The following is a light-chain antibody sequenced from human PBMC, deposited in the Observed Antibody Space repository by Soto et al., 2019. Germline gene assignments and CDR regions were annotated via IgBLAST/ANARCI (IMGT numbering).Light chain of an antibody. Sequence: EIVMTQSPATLSVSPGGRATLSCRASQSISDTLAWYQQKPGQAPRLRIHGASTRATGFPARFSGSGSGTDFTLTISSLQSEDFAVYYCQQYNNWPWTFGQGTNVDIQ. V-gene: IGKV3-15*01. CDR1: QSISDT. CDR3: QQYNNWPWT. J-gene: IGKJ1*01. CDR2: GAS.